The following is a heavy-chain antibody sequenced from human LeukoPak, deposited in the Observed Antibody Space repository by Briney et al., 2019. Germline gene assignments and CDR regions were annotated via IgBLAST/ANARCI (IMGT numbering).Heavy chain of an antibody. CDR3: ARGYVTDY. CDR2: INHSGST. CDR1: GGSFSGYY. J-gene: IGHJ4*02. D-gene: IGHD3-16*01. V-gene: IGHV4-34*01. Sequence: SETLSLTCAVYGGSFSGYYWSWIRQPPGKGLEWIGEINHSGSTNYNPSLKSRVTISVDTSKNQFSLKLSSVTAADTAVYYCARGYVTDYWGQGTLVTVSS.